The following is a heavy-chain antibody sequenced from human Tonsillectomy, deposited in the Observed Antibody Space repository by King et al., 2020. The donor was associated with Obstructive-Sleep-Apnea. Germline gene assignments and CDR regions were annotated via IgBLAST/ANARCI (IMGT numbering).Heavy chain of an antibody. J-gene: IGHJ4*02. CDR3: AQTFMGAAAGQFDY. CDR2: IYYSGNT. CDR1: GGSISSYY. Sequence: QLQESGPGLVKPSETLSLTCTVSGGSISSYYWSWIRQPPGKGLEWIRYIYYSGNTNYNPSLKSRVTIAGDTSKNQFSLKLRSVTAADTAVYYCAQTFMGAAAGQFDYWGQGTLVTVSS. D-gene: IGHD6-13*01. V-gene: IGHV4-59*01.